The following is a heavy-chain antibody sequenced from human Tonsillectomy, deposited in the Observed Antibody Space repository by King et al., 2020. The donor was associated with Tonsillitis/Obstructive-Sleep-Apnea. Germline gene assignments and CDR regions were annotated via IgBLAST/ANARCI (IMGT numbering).Heavy chain of an antibody. J-gene: IGHJ6*02. CDR2: ITTYNGNT. V-gene: IGHV1-18*01. Sequence: QLVQSGAEVKKPGASVKVSCKASGYTFTTYGISWVRQAPGQGLEWMGWITTYNGNTNYAQKLQGRVTMTTDTSTSTAYMELRSLKSDDTAVYYCARGAPNSYYYYGMDVWGQGTPVTVSS. D-gene: IGHD4-23*01. CDR1: GYTFTTYG. CDR3: ARGAPNSYYYYGMDV.